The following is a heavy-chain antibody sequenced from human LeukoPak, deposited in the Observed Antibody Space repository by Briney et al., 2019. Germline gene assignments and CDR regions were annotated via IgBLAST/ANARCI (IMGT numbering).Heavy chain of an antibody. D-gene: IGHD3-10*01. CDR1: GGSISSSSYY. J-gene: IGHJ4*02. CDR2: IYYSGST. CDR3: ARHRTYYYGSGSFPFDY. V-gene: IGHV4-39*01. Sequence: SETLSLTCTVSGGSISSSSYYWGWIRQPPGKGLEWIGSIYYSGSTYYNPSLKSRVTISVDTSKNQLSLKLSSVTAADTAVYYCARHRTYYYGSGSFPFDYWGQGTLVTVSS.